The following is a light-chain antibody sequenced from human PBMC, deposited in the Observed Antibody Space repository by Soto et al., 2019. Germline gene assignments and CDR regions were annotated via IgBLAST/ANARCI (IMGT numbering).Light chain of an antibody. CDR2: GNS. Sequence: QSVLTQPPSVSGAPGQRVTISCTGSSSNIGAGYDVHWYQQLPGTAPKLLIYGNSNRPSGVPDRFSGSKSGTSASLAITGLQAEDEADYYCSSYTNSGARIFGGGTQLTVL. V-gene: IGLV1-40*01. J-gene: IGLJ2*01. CDR1: SSNIGAGYD. CDR3: SSYTNSGARI.